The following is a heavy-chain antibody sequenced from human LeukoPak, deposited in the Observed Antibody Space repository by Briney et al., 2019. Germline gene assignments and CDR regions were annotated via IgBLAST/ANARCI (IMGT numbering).Heavy chain of an antibody. CDR2: INPNSGGT. CDR3: ARDPYYYDSSGYYYFDH. CDR1: GYTFTGYY. V-gene: IGHV1-2*02. Sequence: ASVKVSCQASGYTFTGYYMQWVRQAPGQGLEWMGWINPNSGGTNYAQKFQGRVTMTRDTSISTAYMELSRLRSDDTAVYYCARDPYYYDSSGYYYFDHWSPATLVTVSS. J-gene: IGHJ4*02. D-gene: IGHD3-22*01.